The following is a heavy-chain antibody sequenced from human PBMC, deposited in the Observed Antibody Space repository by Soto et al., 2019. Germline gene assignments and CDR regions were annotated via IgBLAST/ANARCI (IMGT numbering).Heavy chain of an antibody. CDR1: GGSFSCYY. CDR3: ARGRITMVRGVIRRGAFDI. Sequence: PSETLSLTSAVYGGSFSCYYWSWIRQPPWKGLEWIGEINHSGSTNYNPSLKSRVTISVDTSKNQFSLKLSSVTAADTAVYYCARGRITMVRGVIRRGAFDIWGQGTMVTVSS. V-gene: IGHV4-34*01. CDR2: INHSGST. J-gene: IGHJ3*02. D-gene: IGHD3-10*01.